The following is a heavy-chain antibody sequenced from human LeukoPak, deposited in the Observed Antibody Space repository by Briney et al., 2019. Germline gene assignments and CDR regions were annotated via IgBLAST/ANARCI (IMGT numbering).Heavy chain of an antibody. CDR1: GFTFSSYW. CDR3: AKDHSWYSGSGPSYDY. J-gene: IGHJ4*02. CDR2: IKLDGNEK. V-gene: IGHV3-7*03. D-gene: IGHD3-10*01. Sequence: GGSLRLSCAASGFTFSSYWMSWVRQAPGKGLEWVANIKLDGNEKYYVDSVKGRFTISRDNAKNSVYLQMNSLRAEDTAIYYCAKDHSWYSGSGPSYDYWGQGTLVTVSS.